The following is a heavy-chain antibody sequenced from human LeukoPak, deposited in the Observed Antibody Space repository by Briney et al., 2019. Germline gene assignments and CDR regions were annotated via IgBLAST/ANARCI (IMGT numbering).Heavy chain of an antibody. Sequence: GGSLRLSCAASGFTFSDYYMSWIRQAPGKGLEWVSYISSSGSTIYYAASVKGRFTISRDNAKNSLYLQMNSLRAEDTALYYCAKELYYDSSGGLSTPVFAYWGQGTLVTVSS. V-gene: IGHV3-11*01. CDR3: AKELYYDSSGGLSTPVFAY. J-gene: IGHJ4*02. CDR2: ISSSGSTI. CDR1: GFTFSDYY. D-gene: IGHD3-22*01.